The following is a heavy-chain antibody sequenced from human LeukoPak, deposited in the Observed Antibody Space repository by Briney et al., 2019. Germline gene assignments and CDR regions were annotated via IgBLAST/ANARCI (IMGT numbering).Heavy chain of an antibody. Sequence: KPSETLSLTCTVSGGSISSSSYYWGWIRQPPGKGLEWIGSIYYSGSTYYNPSLKSRVTISVDTSKNQFSLKLSSVTAADTAVYYCARRSQPGYSSGWITYYYYYMDVWGKGTTVTVSS. CDR1: GGSISSSSYY. CDR2: IYYSGST. CDR3: ARRSQPGYSSGWITYYYYYMDV. D-gene: IGHD6-19*01. V-gene: IGHV4-39*07. J-gene: IGHJ6*03.